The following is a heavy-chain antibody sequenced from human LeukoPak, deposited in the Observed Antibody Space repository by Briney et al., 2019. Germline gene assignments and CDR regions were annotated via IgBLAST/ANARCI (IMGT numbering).Heavy chain of an antibody. V-gene: IGHV3-7*04. CDR3: TRVGYIDEGIDY. D-gene: IGHD5-24*01. J-gene: IGHJ4*02. CDR2: IKQDGSKK. Sequence: GGSLRLSCVASGFPFSSYWMTWVRQAPGKGPEWVANIKQDGSKKSYVDSVKGRFTISRDNAKNSLYLQMNSLRAEDTAIYYCTRVGYIDEGIDYWGQGTLVTVSS. CDR1: GFPFSSYW.